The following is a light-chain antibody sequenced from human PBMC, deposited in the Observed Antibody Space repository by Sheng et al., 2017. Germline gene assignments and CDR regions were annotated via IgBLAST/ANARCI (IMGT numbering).Light chain of an antibody. CDR2: EAS. Sequence: DIQMTQSPSTLSVSVGDRVTIACRASQGISTYLAWYQQKPGKAPKLLIYEASSLESGVPSRFSGSGSETEFTLTISGLQPDDFATYFCQQYNAYSYTFGQGTKLEI. CDR3: QQYNAYSYT. V-gene: IGKV1-5*03. J-gene: IGKJ2*01. CDR1: QGISTY.